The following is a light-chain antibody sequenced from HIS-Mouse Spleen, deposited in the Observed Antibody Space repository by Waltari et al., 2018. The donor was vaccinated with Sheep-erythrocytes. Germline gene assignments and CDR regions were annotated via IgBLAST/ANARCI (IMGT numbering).Light chain of an antibody. Sequence: SAPPQPRSVSGSPGQSVTISCTGTSSDVGGYNYVSWYQQHPGKAPKLMIYDVSKRPSGVPDRFSGSKSGNTASLTSSGLQAEDEADYYCCSYAGSYTFWVFGGGTKLTVL. J-gene: IGLJ3*02. CDR3: CSYAGSYTFWV. V-gene: IGLV2-11*01. CDR1: SSDVGGYNY. CDR2: DVS.